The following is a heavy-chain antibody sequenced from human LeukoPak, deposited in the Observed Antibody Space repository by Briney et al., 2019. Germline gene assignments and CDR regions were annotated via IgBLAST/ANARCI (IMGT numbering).Heavy chain of an antibody. J-gene: IGHJ4*02. CDR1: GGSISSYY. D-gene: IGHD4-17*01. V-gene: IGHV4-59*01. CDR2: IYYSGST. Sequence: PSETLSLTCTVSGGSISSYYWSWIRQPPGKGLEWIGYIYYSGSTNYNPSLKSRVTISVDTSKNQFSLKLSSVTAADTAVYYCARAAGVDYGAIDYWGQGTLVTVSS. CDR3: ARAAGVDYGAIDY.